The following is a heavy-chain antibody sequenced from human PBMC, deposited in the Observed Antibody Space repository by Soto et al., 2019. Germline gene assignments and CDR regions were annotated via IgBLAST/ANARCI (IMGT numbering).Heavy chain of an antibody. CDR3: ASRVLCDMDV. J-gene: IGHJ6*02. CDR2: IIPNNGAT. D-gene: IGHD2-21*01. Sequence: QVQLVQSGAEVKKPGSSVKVSCKASGGTFSTYTITWVRQAPGQGLEWMGRIIPNNGATLYAQEFQGRLILTTDTSTSTVYMDLNSVKSEDSAVYYCASRVLCDMDVWGQGTTVTVSS. CDR1: GGTFSTYT. V-gene: IGHV1-69*08.